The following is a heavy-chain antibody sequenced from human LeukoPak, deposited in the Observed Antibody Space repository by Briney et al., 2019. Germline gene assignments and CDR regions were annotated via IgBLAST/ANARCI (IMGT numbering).Heavy chain of an antibody. CDR1: GFTVSSNY. Sequence: GGALRLSCAASGFTVSSNYMSWVRQAPGEGLEWVSVIYSGGSTYYANSVKGRFTISRDNSKNTLYLQMNSLRAEDTAVYYCARESDIIAVAGTETSGAFGAWGQGTMVTVSS. CDR2: IYSGGST. V-gene: IGHV3-66*01. J-gene: IGHJ3*01. CDR3: ARESDIIAVAGTETSGAFGA. D-gene: IGHD6-19*01.